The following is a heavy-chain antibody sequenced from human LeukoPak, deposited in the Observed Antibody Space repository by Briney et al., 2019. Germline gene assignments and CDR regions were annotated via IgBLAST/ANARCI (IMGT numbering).Heavy chain of an antibody. CDR1: GFTVSSNY. J-gene: IGHJ4*02. Sequence: GSLRLSCAASGFTVSSNYMSWVRQAPGKGLEWLSVIYSGGSTYYADSVKGRFTISRDNSKNTLYPQMNSLRAEDTAVYYCARDSAFLEWSYFDYWGQGTLVTVSS. CDR3: ARDSAFLEWSYFDY. V-gene: IGHV3-66*02. D-gene: IGHD3-3*02. CDR2: IYSGGST.